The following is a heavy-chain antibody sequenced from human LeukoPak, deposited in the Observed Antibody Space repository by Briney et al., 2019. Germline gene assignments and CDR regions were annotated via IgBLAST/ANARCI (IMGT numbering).Heavy chain of an antibody. CDR2: ISPSGTT. J-gene: IGHJ5*02. CDR3: ARDFYASGFYFWFDP. D-gene: IGHD2/OR15-2a*01. Sequence: SETLSLTCTVSGGYTGSHYWSWIRQPAGKGLEWIGRISPSGTTHYNPSLGRRGTMSVDTSKNHFSLRLSSVTAADTAVYYCARDFYASGFYFWFDPWGQGMLVTVSS. CDR1: GGYTGSHY. V-gene: IGHV4-4*07.